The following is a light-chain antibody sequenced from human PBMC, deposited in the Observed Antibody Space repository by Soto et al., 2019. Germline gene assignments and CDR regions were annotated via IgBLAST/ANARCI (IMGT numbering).Light chain of an antibody. Sequence: DIQMTQSPSALSASVGDRVTITCRGSQGISSWLAWYQQKPGKAPRLLIYKASSLASGVPSRFSGSGSGTEFTLTLSSLQPEDVANYHCQQHTTFGQGTKVEI. J-gene: IGKJ1*01. CDR2: KAS. CDR3: QQHTT. CDR1: QGISSW. V-gene: IGKV1-5*03.